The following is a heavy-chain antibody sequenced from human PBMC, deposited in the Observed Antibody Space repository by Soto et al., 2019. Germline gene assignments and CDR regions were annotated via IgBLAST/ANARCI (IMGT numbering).Heavy chain of an antibody. Sequence: QVQLVESGGGVVQPGRSLRLYCAASGFTFRSYSIHWVRQAPGKGLEWSAVVAYDGNSKYYADSVQRRFTVTRDNSKNTLYREMNDLRTEDTSMYYCARERVSGRRKRNNYYYGMDIWGQGTTVTVAS. CDR1: GFTFRSYS. D-gene: IGHD1-1*01. V-gene: IGHV3-30-3*01. J-gene: IGHJ6*02. CDR2: VAYDGNSK. CDR3: ARERVSGRRKRNNYYYGMDI.